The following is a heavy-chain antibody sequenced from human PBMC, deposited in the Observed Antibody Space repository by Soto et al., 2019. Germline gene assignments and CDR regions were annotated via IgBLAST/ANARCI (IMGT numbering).Heavy chain of an antibody. CDR3: ARGLYSSGWYSLSAQYNWFDP. CDR2: MNPNSGNT. J-gene: IGHJ5*02. D-gene: IGHD6-19*01. V-gene: IGHV1-8*01. Sequence: QVQLVQSGAEVKKPGASVKVSCKASGYTFTSYDINWVRQATGQGLEWMGWMNPNSGNTGYAQKFQGRVTMTRNTSISTAYMELSSLRSEDTAVYYCARGLYSSGWYSLSAQYNWFDPWGQGTLVTVSS. CDR1: GYTFTSYD.